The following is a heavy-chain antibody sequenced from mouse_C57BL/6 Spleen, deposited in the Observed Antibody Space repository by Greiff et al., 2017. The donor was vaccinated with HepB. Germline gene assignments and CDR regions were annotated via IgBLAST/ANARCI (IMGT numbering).Heavy chain of an antibody. D-gene: IGHD1-1*01. Sequence: QVQLKQSGAELVRPGASVKLSCKASGYTFTDYYINWVKQRPGQGLEWIARIYPGSGNTYYNEKFKGKATLTAEKSSSTAYMQLSSLTSEDSAVYFCARSFLLRYGAMDYWGQGTSVTVSS. CDR2: IYPGSGNT. J-gene: IGHJ4*01. CDR1: GYTFTDYY. V-gene: IGHV1-76*01. CDR3: ARSFLLRYGAMDY.